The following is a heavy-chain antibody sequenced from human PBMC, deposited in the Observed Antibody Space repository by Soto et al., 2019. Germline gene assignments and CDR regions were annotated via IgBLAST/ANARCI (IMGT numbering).Heavy chain of an antibody. CDR2: ISAYNGNT. Sequence: GASVKVSCKASGYTFTSYGISWVRQAPGQGLEWMGWISAYNGNTNYAQKLQGRVTMTTDTSTSTAYMELRSLRSDDTAVYYCARDKYRGIEYSSSSRYYYYGMDVWGQGTTVTVSS. J-gene: IGHJ6*02. CDR3: ARDKYRGIEYSSSSRYYYYGMDV. D-gene: IGHD6-6*01. V-gene: IGHV1-18*01. CDR1: GYTFTSYG.